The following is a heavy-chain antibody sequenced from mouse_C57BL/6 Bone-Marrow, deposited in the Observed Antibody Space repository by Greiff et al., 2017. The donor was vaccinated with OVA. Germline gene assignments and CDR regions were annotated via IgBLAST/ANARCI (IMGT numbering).Heavy chain of an antibody. D-gene: IGHD1-1*01. CDR2: ISDGGSYT. CDR3: ARDGYYGSRAMDY. Sequence: EVQGVESGGGLVKPGGSLKLSCAASGFTFSSYAMSWVRQTPEKRLEWVATISDGGSYTYYPDNVKGRFTISRDNAKNNLYLQMSHLKSEDTAMYYCARDGYYGSRAMDYWGQGTSVTVSS. CDR1: GFTFSSYA. V-gene: IGHV5-4*01. J-gene: IGHJ4*01.